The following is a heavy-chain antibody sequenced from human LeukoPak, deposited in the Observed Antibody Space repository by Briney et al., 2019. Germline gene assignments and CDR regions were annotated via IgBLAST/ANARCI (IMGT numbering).Heavy chain of an antibody. CDR3: ARGSGWPGGVLDY. Sequence: SETLSFTCTVSGGSISSYYWSWIRQPPGKGLEWIGYIYYSGSTNYNPSLKSRVTISVDTSKNQFSLKLSSVTAADTAVYYCARGSGWPGGVLDYWGQGTLVTVSS. D-gene: IGHD6-19*01. J-gene: IGHJ4*02. CDR2: IYYSGST. V-gene: IGHV4-59*08. CDR1: GGSISSYY.